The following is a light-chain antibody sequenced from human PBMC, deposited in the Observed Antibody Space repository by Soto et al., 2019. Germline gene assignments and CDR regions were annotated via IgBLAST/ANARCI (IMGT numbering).Light chain of an antibody. CDR1: PSVSGTY. CDR2: GAS. CDR3: QQYGSSPRS. Sequence: IVLTQSPDNLILYPGARATLSCRASPSVSGTYLAWSQHKLGQAPTLLIYGASSKASGTPDRFSGSGSGTDFTLTSSRLEPEDFAVYYCQQYGSSPRSFGQGTKVDIK. J-gene: IGKJ1*01. V-gene: IGKV3-20*01.